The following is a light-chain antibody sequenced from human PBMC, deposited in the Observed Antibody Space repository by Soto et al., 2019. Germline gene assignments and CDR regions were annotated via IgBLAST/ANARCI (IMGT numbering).Light chain of an antibody. V-gene: IGLV2-14*03. J-gene: IGLJ1*01. CDR3: SSYERSGAYV. CDR2: DVY. CDR1: SGDVGGHNA. Sequence: QSALPQPASLSGSPGQSITLSCTGTSGDVGGHNAVSWYQQHPGKAPKLLIYDVYNRPSGASNRFSGSKSGNTASLTISGLQAEDEADYYCSSYERSGAYVFGTGTKAPS.